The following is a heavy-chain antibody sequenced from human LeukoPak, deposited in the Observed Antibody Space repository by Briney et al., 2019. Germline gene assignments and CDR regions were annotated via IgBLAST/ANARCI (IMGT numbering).Heavy chain of an antibody. Sequence: SETLSLTCTVSGGSISSSSYYWGWIRQPPGRGPEWIGTIDYSGNTYYSPSLTSRVTISVDTSKNQFSLKLSSVTAADTAVYYCARLGAPRSKIIVWTDTWYFDLWGRGTLVTVSS. CDR2: IDYSGNT. CDR1: GGSISSSSYY. D-gene: IGHD3-22*01. V-gene: IGHV4-39*01. CDR3: ARLGAPRSKIIVWTDTWYFDL. J-gene: IGHJ2*01.